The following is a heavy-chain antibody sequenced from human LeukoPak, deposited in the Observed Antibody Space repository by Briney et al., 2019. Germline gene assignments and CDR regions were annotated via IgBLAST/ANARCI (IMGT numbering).Heavy chain of an antibody. D-gene: IGHD6-13*01. CDR1: GYSISSGYY. J-gene: IGHJ4*02. V-gene: IGHV4-38-2*02. CDR3: ARTRRPGGSSWYIDY. Sequence: PSETLSLTCTVSGYSISSGYYWGWIRQPPGKGLEWIGSIYHSGSTYYNPSLKSRVTISVDTSKNQFSLKLSSVTAADTAVYYCARTRRPGGSSWYIDYWGQGTLVTVSS. CDR2: IYHSGST.